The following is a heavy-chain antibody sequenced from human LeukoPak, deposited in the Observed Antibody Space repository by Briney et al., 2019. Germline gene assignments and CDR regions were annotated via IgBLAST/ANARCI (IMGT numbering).Heavy chain of an antibody. V-gene: IGHV3-30*03. CDR2: ISYDGSNK. CDR1: GFTFSSYG. CDR3: ASLLVY. Sequence: GGSLRLSCAASGFTFSSYGMHWVRQAPGKGLEWVAVISYDGSNKYYADSVKGRFTISRDNSKNTLYLQMNSLRAEDTAVYYCASLLVYWGQGTLVTVSS. J-gene: IGHJ4*02.